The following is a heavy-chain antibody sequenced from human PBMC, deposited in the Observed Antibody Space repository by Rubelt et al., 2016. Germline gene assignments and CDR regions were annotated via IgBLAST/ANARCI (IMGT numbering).Heavy chain of an antibody. Sequence: QVQLQESGPGLVKPSETLSLTCTVSGYSISSGYYWGWIRQPPGKGLEWIGSIYHSGSTYYNPSLKSRVTISVDTSKNQFSRKRSSVTAADTAVYYCARDHSSGWYLEGFFDYWGQGTLVTVSS. D-gene: IGHD6-19*01. CDR2: IYHSGST. V-gene: IGHV4-38-2*02. J-gene: IGHJ4*02. CDR3: ARDHSSGWYLEGFFDY. CDR1: GYSISSGYY.